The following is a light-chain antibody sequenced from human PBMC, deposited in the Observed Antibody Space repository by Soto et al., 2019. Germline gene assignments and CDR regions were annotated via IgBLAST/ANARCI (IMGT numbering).Light chain of an antibody. CDR1: QTISNW. Sequence: DIQMTQSPSTLSASVGDRVTITCRASQTISNWLAWYQQKPGKAPKVLIYDASSSQSGVPSRFSGSGSGTEFTLTISSLQPDDFATYYCQHYYSNVYTFGQGTKVEI. V-gene: IGKV1-5*01. CDR3: QHYYSNVYT. J-gene: IGKJ2*01. CDR2: DAS.